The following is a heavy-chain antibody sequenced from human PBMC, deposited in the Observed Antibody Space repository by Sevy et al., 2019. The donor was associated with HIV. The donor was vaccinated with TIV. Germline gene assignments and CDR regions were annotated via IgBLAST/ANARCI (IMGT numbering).Heavy chain of an antibody. Sequence: GGCLRLSCAASGFPFSSYAMSWVRQAPGRGLEWVSTLIGGGRRTYYADSVTGRFIISRDNSKNTLFLQMNSLGAEDTAVYYCAGTQSSGYQAPFDFWGQGTLVTVSS. CDR3: AGTQSSGYQAPFDF. J-gene: IGHJ4*02. CDR1: GFPFSSYA. CDR2: LIGGGRRT. V-gene: IGHV3-23*01. D-gene: IGHD3-22*01.